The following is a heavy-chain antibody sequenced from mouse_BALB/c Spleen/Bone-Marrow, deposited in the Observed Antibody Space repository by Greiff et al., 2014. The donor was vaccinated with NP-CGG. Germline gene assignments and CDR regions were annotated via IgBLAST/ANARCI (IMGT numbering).Heavy chain of an antibody. D-gene: IGHD2-1*01. J-gene: IGHJ1*01. V-gene: IGHV1-31*01. CDR3: ARGYGNYDYWYFDV. CDR1: GYSFTGYY. Sequence: VQLQQSGPELVKPGASVKISCKASGYSFTGYYMHWVKQSHVKSLEWIGRINPYNGATSYNQSFKDKASLTVDKSSSTAYMELHSLTSEDSAVYYCARGYGNYDYWYFDVWGAGTTVIVSS. CDR2: INPYNGAT.